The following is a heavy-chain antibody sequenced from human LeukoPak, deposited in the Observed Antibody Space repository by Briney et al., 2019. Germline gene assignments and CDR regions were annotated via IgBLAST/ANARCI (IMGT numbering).Heavy chain of an antibody. V-gene: IGHV3-23*01. CDR3: VKEWQQQVEQLSWFDP. J-gene: IGHJ5*02. CDR1: GFTVSSDA. Sequence: GGSLGLSRAATGFTVSSDAMAWGRQAPGKGLEWVSVISGSGGITFYADSVKGRFTISRDNSKNTLYLQMTSLRAEDTAVYYCVKEWQQQVEQLSWFDPWGQGTLVTVSS. D-gene: IGHD6-13*01. CDR2: ISGSGGIT.